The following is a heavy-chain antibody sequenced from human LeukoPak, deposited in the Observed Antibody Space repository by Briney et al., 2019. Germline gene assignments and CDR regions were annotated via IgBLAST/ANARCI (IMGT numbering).Heavy chain of an antibody. CDR3: AEYCSSTSCYNY. CDR1: GGSFSGYY. CDR2: INHSGST. J-gene: IGHJ4*02. V-gene: IGHV4-34*01. Sequence: SETLSLTCAVYGGSFSGYYWSWIRQPPGKGLEWIGEINHSGSTNHNPSLKSRVTISVDTSKNQFSLKLSSVTAADTAVYYCAEYCSSTSCYNYWGQGTLVTVSA. D-gene: IGHD2-2*02.